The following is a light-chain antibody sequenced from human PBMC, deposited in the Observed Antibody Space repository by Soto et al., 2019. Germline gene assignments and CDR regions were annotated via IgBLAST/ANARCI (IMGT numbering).Light chain of an antibody. V-gene: IGKV1-9*01. CDR3: QQLNSYLSFT. CDR2: AAS. Sequence: DIQLTQSPSFLSASVGDRVTITCRASQGISSDLAWYQQKPGKAPKLLIYAASTLQSGVPSRFSGSGSGTEFTLTISCLHPEDFATYYYQQLNSYLSFTFGPGTKVDIK. J-gene: IGKJ3*01. CDR1: QGISSD.